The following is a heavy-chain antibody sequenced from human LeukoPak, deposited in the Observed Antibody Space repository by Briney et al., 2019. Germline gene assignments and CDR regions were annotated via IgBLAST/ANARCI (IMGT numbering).Heavy chain of an antibody. CDR2: IRSKAYGGTT. CDR1: GFTFGDYA. V-gene: IGHV3-49*03. D-gene: IGHD3-10*01. J-gene: IGHJ4*02. CDR3: AGPYYYGSGSYYNPTG. Sequence: GGSLRLSCTASGFTFGDYAMSWFRQAPGKGLEWVGFIRSKAYGGTTEYAASVKGRFTISRDDSRSIAYLQMNGLKAEDTAVYYCAGPYYYGSGSYYNPTGWGQGTLVTVSS.